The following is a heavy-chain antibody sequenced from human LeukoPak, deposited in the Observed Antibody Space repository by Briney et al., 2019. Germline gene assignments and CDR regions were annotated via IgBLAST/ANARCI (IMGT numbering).Heavy chain of an antibody. CDR3: TRGHYSDYHN. D-gene: IGHD4-11*01. CDR2: IKGDGSYK. Sequence: GFLRLSCAASGFPFSNYWMNWVRQAPGEGRECVANIKGDGSYKYSVDSVKGRFTLSRDNAKNSLYLQMNSLRAEDTAVYYCTRGHYSDYHNWGPGTLVTVSS. CDR1: GFPFSNYW. J-gene: IGHJ4*02. V-gene: IGHV3-7*01.